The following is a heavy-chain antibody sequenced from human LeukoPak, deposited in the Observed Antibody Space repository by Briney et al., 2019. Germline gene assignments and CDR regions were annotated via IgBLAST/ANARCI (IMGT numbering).Heavy chain of an antibody. CDR1: GYTFTNYG. D-gene: IGHD2/OR15-2a*01. V-gene: IGHV1-18*01. CDR3: ARTSIRHYGMDV. J-gene: IGHJ6*02. CDR2: ITPYNGNT. Sequence: GASVKVSCKTSGYTFTNYGLGWVRQAPGQGLEWMGWITPYNGNTNYAQKLQGRVTMTTDTSTSTAYMELRSLRSDDTAVYYCARTSIRHYGMDVWGQGTTVTVSS.